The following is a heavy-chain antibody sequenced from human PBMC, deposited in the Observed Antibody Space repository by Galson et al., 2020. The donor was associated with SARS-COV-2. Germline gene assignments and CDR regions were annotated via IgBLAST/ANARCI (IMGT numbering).Heavy chain of an antibody. Sequence: GESLKISCLASGFTFSNAWMSWVRQAPGEGLEWVGRIRSKNDGGTAEYAAPVNGRFFMSRDDSKNTVYLQMDSLKTEDTAVYYCATPSYYGGDWGQGTLVTVSS. D-gene: IGHD3-10*01. CDR2: IRSKNDGGTA. V-gene: IGHV3-15*01. J-gene: IGHJ4*02. CDR1: GFTFSNAW. CDR3: ATPSYYGGD.